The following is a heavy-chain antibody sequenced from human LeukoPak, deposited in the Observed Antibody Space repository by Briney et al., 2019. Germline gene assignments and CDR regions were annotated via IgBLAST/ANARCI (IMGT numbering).Heavy chain of an antibody. J-gene: IGHJ4*02. D-gene: IGHD5-12*01. Sequence: GGSLRLSCSASGFTFSSYAMHWVRQAPGKGLEYVSAISSNGGSTYYADSVKGRSTISRDNSKNTLYLQMSSLRAEDTAVYHCAKNLDGVATYFDYWGQGTLVTVSS. CDR3: AKNLDGVATYFDY. CDR2: ISSNGGST. V-gene: IGHV3-64D*06. CDR1: GFTFSSYA.